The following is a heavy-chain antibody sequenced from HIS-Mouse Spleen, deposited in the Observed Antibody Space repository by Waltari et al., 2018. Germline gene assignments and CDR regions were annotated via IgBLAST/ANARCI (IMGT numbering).Heavy chain of an antibody. J-gene: IGHJ2*01. Sequence: QLQLQESGPGLVKPSETLSLTCTVSGGSISSSSYYWGWIRQPPGKGLVWIGSIYYRWSAYYNPSLKRRVTISVDTSKNQFSLKLSSVTAADTAVYYCAREIPYSSSWYDWYFDLWGRGTLVTVSS. CDR2: IYYRWSA. V-gene: IGHV4-39*07. CDR3: AREIPYSSSWYDWYFDL. CDR1: GGSISSSSYY. D-gene: IGHD6-13*01.